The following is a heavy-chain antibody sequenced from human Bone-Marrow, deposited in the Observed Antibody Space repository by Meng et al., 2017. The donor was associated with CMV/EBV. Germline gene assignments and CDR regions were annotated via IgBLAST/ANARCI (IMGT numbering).Heavy chain of an antibody. Sequence: GESLKISCVASGLTFSSYAMYWVRQAPGKGQEWVAVISYDGRKKYYADPVKGRFTIARDNSKNTLYLQMNSLRAEDTAVYYCWKGSSVSSMDVWGQGTTVTVSS. CDR3: WKGSSVSSMDV. D-gene: IGHD2-8*01. CDR2: ISYDGRKK. J-gene: IGHJ6*02. CDR1: GLTFSSYA. V-gene: IGHV3-30*04.